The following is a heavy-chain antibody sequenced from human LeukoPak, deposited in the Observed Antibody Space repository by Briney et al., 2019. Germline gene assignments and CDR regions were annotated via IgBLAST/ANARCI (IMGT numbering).Heavy chain of an antibody. D-gene: IGHD3-3*01. Sequence: PGGSLKLSCAASGFTFSSYAMSWVRQAPGKGLEWVSAISGSGGSTYYADSVKGRFTISRDNSKNSLYLQMNSLRAEDTAVYYCARTQGGGYYNDWFDPWGQGTLVTVSS. V-gene: IGHV3-23*01. J-gene: IGHJ5*02. CDR3: ARTQGGGYYNDWFDP. CDR1: GFTFSSYA. CDR2: ISGSGGST.